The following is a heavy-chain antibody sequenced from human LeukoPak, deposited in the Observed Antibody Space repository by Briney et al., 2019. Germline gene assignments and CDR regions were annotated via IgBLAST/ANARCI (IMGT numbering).Heavy chain of an antibody. CDR2: ISGSGGST. J-gene: IGHJ4*01. CDR1: GFTFSSYA. Sequence: GGSLRLSCAASGFTFSSYAMSWVRQAPGKGLEWVSGISGSGGSTYYADSVKGRFTFSRDNSKNTLYLQMNSLRAEDTAVYYCAKDQHYYDSSGYYDYWGQEPWSPSPQ. D-gene: IGHD3-22*01. V-gene: IGHV3-23*01. CDR3: AKDQHYYDSSGYYDY.